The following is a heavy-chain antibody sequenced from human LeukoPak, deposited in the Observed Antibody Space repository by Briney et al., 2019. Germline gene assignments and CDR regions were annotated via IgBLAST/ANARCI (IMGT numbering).Heavy chain of an antibody. Sequence: ASVKVSCKASGYTFSSYGISWVRQAPGQGLEWMGWISAYNGNTKYAQKLQGRVTMTTDTSTSTAYMELRSLRSDDTAVYYCARGRRYCSSTSCRREILDYWRQGTLVPVSS. J-gene: IGHJ4*02. V-gene: IGHV1-18*01. CDR2: ISAYNGNT. CDR1: GYTFSSYG. D-gene: IGHD2-2*01. CDR3: ARGRRYCSSTSCRREILDY.